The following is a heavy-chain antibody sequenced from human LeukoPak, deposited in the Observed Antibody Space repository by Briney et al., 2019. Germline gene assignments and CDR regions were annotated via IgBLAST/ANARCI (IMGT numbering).Heavy chain of an antibody. Sequence: SVTVSFKASGFTFTSSAMQWVRQARGQRREGIGWIVVGSGNTNYAQKFQERVTITRDMSTSTAYMELSSLRSEDTAVYYCAASTVSGRYLPFNYWGQGTLVTVSS. D-gene: IGHD1-26*01. CDR1: GFTFTSSA. CDR2: IVVGSGNT. V-gene: IGHV1-58*02. CDR3: AASTVSGRYLPFNY. J-gene: IGHJ4*02.